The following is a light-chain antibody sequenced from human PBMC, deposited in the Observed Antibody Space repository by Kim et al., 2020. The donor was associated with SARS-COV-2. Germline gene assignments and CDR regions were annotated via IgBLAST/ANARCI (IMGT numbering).Light chain of an antibody. CDR3: QQRSAWPWT. J-gene: IGKJ1*01. Sequence: EIVLTQSPATLSLSPGERATVSCRASQSVNAFLAWYQVKAGQAPRLLIQNTSNRATGIPARFGGSGSGTDFTLTISSLEPEDFAVYYCQQRSAWPWTFGQGTKVDIK. CDR2: NTS. CDR1: QSVNAF. V-gene: IGKV3-11*01.